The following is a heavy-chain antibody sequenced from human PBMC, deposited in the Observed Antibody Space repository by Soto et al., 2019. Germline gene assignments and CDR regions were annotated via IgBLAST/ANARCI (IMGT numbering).Heavy chain of an antibody. CDR2: THSSGNS. CDR3: ARVSRDGQQLAANDY. V-gene: IGHV4-59*08. CDR1: DGSISSYN. J-gene: IGHJ4*02. Sequence: SETLSLTCTVPDGSISSYNWNWIRQPPGKGLEWIGYTHSSGNSAYNPSLKSRVIMSVDTSRNQFSLKLSSVTAADTAVYYCARVSRDGQQLAANDYWGQGTLVTVSS. D-gene: IGHD6-13*01.